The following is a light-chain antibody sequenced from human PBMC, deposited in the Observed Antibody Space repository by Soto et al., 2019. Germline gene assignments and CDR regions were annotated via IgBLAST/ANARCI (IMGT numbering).Light chain of an antibody. CDR1: QSISNS. Sequence: EAVLTQSPATLSLSPGERATLACRASQSISNSLAWYQQKPGQAPRLLIYDASHRATGIPARFSGSGSGTDFTLSISSLEPADFAVYDCQHRSDWPPMCTFGQGTKLEIK. V-gene: IGKV3-11*01. J-gene: IGKJ2*02. CDR2: DAS. CDR3: QHRSDWPPMCT.